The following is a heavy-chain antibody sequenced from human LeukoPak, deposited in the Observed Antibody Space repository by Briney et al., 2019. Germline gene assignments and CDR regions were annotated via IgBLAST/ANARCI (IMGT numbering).Heavy chain of an antibody. CDR2: VYYSGST. D-gene: IGHD1-26*01. J-gene: IGHJ4*02. CDR3: ARWGVGATRPYYFDY. Sequence: PSETLSLTCTVSGGSISSYYWNWIRQSPGKGLEWIGYVYYSGSTNYNPSLKSRVTISVDTSKNQFSLKLTSVTAEDTAVYYCARWGVGATRPYYFDYWGQGTLVTVSS. CDR1: GGSISSYY. V-gene: IGHV4-59*01.